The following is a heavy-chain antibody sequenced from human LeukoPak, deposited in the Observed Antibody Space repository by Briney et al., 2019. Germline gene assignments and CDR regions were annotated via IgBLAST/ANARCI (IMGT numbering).Heavy chain of an antibody. Sequence: GGSLRLSCAASGFTFSNYWMHWVRQPPGKGLVWVSRINTDGSTTTYADSVKGRFTISRDNAKNSLYLQMNSLRAEDTAVYYCARDLFVPGSGSYYYYYGMDVWGQGTTVTVSS. D-gene: IGHD3-10*01. CDR2: INTDGSTT. CDR1: GFTFSNYW. J-gene: IGHJ6*02. V-gene: IGHV3-74*01. CDR3: ARDLFVPGSGSYYYYYGMDV.